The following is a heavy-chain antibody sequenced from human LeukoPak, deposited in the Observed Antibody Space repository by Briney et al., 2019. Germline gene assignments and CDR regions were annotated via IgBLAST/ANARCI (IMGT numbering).Heavy chain of an antibody. D-gene: IGHD3-10*01. J-gene: IGHJ4*02. V-gene: IGHV3-15*01. CDR3: TIPFTMVRGVIPGY. CDR2: VKSKTDGGTT. Sequence: KTGGSLRLSCAASGFTFSYAWMSWVRQAPGKGLEWVGRVKSKTDGGTTDYAAPVKGIFTISRDDSKSTLYLQMNSLKTEDTAVYYCTIPFTMVRGVIPGYWGQGTLVTVSS. CDR1: GFTFSYAW.